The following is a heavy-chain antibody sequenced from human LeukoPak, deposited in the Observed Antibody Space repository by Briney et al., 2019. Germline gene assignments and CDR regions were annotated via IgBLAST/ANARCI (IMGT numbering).Heavy chain of an antibody. V-gene: IGHV3-30*02. CDR2: IKYDRSNN. CDR3: AKDLRYYDSGGYEGFDY. CDR1: GFTFRSYG. D-gene: IGHD3-22*01. J-gene: IGHJ4*02. Sequence: GGSLRLSCAASGFTFRSYGMHWVRQAPGKGLEWVAFIKYDRSNNYYADSLKGRFTISRDNSKNTLYLQMNSLRVEDTATYYCAKDLRYYDSGGYEGFDYWGKGTLVTVSS.